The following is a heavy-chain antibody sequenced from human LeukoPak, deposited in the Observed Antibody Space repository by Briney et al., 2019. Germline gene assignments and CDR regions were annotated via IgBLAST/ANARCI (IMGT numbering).Heavy chain of an antibody. D-gene: IGHD7-27*01. Sequence: QTGGSLRLSCAASGFTFSSYEMNWVRQAPGKGLEWVSYISSSGSTIYYADSVKGRFTISRDNAKNSLYLQMNSLRAEDTAVYYCARGHWGSDWYFDLWGRGTLVTVSS. CDR3: ARGHWGSDWYFDL. V-gene: IGHV3-48*03. CDR2: ISSSGSTI. CDR1: GFTFSSYE. J-gene: IGHJ2*01.